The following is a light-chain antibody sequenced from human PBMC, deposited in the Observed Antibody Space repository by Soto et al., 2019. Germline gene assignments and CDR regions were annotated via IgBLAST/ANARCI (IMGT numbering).Light chain of an antibody. V-gene: IGKV1-39*01. CDR1: QSISSY. CDR2: AAS. J-gene: IGKJ4*01. Sequence: DIQMTQSPSSLSASVGDRVTITCRASQSISSYLNWYQQKPGKAPKLLIYAASSLQSGVPSRFSGSGSGTDFTLTISSLQPEYFATYYSQKTYRTPFTSVLGTKLDSK. CDR3: QKTYRTPFT.